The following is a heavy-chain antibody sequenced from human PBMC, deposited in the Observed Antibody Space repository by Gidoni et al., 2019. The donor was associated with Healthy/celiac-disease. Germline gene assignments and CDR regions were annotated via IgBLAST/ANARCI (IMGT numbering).Heavy chain of an antibody. CDR2: IWYDGSNK. J-gene: IGHJ5*02. CDR3: ARDYGDGIAAAGPGIWFDP. D-gene: IGHD6-13*01. V-gene: IGHV3-33*01. Sequence: QVQLVESGGGVVQPGRSLRLSCAASGFTFSSYGMHWVRQDPGKGLEWVAVIWYDGSNKYYADSVKGRFTISRDNSKNTLYLQMNSLRAEDTAVYYCARDYGDGIAAAGPGIWFDPWGQGTLVTVSS. CDR1: GFTFSSYG.